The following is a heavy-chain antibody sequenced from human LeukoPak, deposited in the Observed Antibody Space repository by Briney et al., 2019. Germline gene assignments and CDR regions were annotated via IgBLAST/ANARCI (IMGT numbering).Heavy chain of an antibody. J-gene: IGHJ6*02. CDR3: ARTEIWFGELNYYYYYGMDV. CDR2: INTNTGNP. Sequence: ASVKVSCKASGYTFTSYAMNWVRQAPGQGLEWMGWINTNTGNPTYAQGFTGRFVFSLDTSVSTAYLQISSLKAEDTAVYYCARTEIWFGELNYYYYYGMDVWGQGTTVTVSS. V-gene: IGHV7-4-1*02. D-gene: IGHD3-10*01. CDR1: GYTFTSYA.